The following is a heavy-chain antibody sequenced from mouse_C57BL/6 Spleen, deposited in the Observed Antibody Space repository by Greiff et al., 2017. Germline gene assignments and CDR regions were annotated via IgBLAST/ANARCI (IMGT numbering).Heavy chain of an antibody. D-gene: IGHD1-1*01. CDR3: ATYYYGSSGAMDD. V-gene: IGHV1-82*01. CDR1: GYAFSSSW. Sequence: QVQLQQSGPELVKPGASVKISCKASGYAFSSSWMNWVKQRPGKGLEWIGRIYPGDGDTNYNGKFKGKATLTADKSSSTAYMQLSSLTSEDSAVYFCATYYYGSSGAMDDWGQGTSVTVSS. CDR2: IYPGDGDT. J-gene: IGHJ4*01.